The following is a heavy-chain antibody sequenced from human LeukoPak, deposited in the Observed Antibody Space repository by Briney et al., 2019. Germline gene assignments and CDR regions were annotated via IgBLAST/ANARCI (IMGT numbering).Heavy chain of an antibody. CDR2: ISGYNGNT. CDR1: GYTFSIYG. Sequence: ASVKVSCKASGYTFSIYGITGVRQAPGQGLEWMGWISGYNGNTHYVQKLQGRVTMTTDTSTSTAYMELRSLRSDDTAVYYCARGALDSSGYYLGAFDIWGQGTMVTVSS. D-gene: IGHD3-22*01. V-gene: IGHV1-18*01. J-gene: IGHJ3*02. CDR3: ARGALDSSGYYLGAFDI.